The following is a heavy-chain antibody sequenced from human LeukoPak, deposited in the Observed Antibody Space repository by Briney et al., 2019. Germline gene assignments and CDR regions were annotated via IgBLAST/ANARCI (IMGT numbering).Heavy chain of an antibody. J-gene: IGHJ5*02. Sequence: GESLKISCKGSGYSFTSYWIGWVRQMPGKGLEWMGIIYPGDSDTRYSPSFQGQVTISADKSISTAYLQWSSLKASDTAMYYCARHQSYYYDSSGYFSWFDPWGQGTLVTVSS. CDR1: GYSFTSYW. CDR3: ARHQSYYYDSSGYFSWFDP. V-gene: IGHV5-51*01. D-gene: IGHD3-22*01. CDR2: IYPGDSDT.